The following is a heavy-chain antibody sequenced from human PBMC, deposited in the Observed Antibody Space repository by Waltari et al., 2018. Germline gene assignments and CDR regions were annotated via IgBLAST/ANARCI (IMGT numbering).Heavy chain of an antibody. CDR1: GGSISSSSYY. D-gene: IGHD4-17*01. CDR2: IYYSGRT. CDR3: ARGGRGPTTTDSNYFDD. Sequence: QLQLQESGPGLVKPSETLSLTCTVSGGSISSSSYYWGWIRQPPGKGLEWIGSIYYSGRTGHTPSLPSRVTRAVATSKHKFCLTLSSVTAADTAVYYCARGGRGPTTTDSNYFDDGGQGTLVTVSS. J-gene: IGHJ4*02. V-gene: IGHV4-39*07.